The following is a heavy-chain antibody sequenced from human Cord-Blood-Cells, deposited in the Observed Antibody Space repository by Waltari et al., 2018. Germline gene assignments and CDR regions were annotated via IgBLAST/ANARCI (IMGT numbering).Heavy chain of an antibody. Sequence: EVQLLESGGGLVQPGGSLRLSCAASGFTFSSYAMSWVRQAPGKGLEWVSAISGSGGSTYYADTVKGRFTISRDNSKNTLYLQMNSRRAEDTAVYYCANEDSGWYLGYWGQGTLVTVSS. J-gene: IGHJ4*02. D-gene: IGHD6-19*01. CDR2: ISGSGGST. V-gene: IGHV3-23*01. CDR3: ANEDSGWYLGY. CDR1: GFTFSSYA.